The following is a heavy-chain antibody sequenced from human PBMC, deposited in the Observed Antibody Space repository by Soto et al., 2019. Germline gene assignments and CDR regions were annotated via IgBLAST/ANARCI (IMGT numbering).Heavy chain of an antibody. CDR1: GFTFSSYA. D-gene: IGHD4-17*01. CDR3: AKAPSRTTVTTYFDY. V-gene: IGHV3-23*01. Sequence: LRLSCAASGFTFSSYAMSWVRQAPGKGLEWVSAISGSGGSTYYADSVKGRFTISRDNSKNTLYLQMNSLRAEDTAVYYCAKAPSRTTVTTYFDYWGQGTLVTVSS. J-gene: IGHJ4*02. CDR2: ISGSGGST.